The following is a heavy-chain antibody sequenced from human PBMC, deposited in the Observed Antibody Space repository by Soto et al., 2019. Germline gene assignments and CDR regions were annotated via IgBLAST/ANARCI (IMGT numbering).Heavy chain of an antibody. CDR1: SFLFSSYT. Sequence: VELVESGGDLVQPGGSLRLTCTASSFLFSSYTMNWVRQAPGKGLEWIAYISGSGATIHYADSVKGRFTISRDNAKKSLYLPVASLRVNDTAVYYCAAPPRGHAVDLWGQGTLVAVSS. CDR3: AAPPRGHAVDL. CDR2: ISGSGATI. J-gene: IGHJ3*01. D-gene: IGHD2-2*01. V-gene: IGHV3-48*01.